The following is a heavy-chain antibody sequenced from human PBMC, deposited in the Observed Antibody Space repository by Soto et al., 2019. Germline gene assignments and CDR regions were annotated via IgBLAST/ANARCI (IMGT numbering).Heavy chain of an antibody. Sequence: PSETLSLTCTVSGGSISSYYWSWIRQPPGKGLEWIGYIYYSGSTNYNPSLKSRVTISVDTSKNQFSLKLTSVTAADTAVYYCARDLGFCSSASCYPYFGPWGQGTLVTVSS. CDR1: GGSISSYY. CDR3: ARDLGFCSSASCYPYFGP. D-gene: IGHD2-2*01. V-gene: IGHV4-59*01. J-gene: IGHJ5*02. CDR2: IYYSGST.